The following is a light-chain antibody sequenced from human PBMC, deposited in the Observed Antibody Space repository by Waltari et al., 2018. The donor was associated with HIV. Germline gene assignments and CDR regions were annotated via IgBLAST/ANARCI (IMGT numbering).Light chain of an antibody. CDR2: DDN. J-gene: IGLJ2*01. CDR1: TSNIGYNL. V-gene: IGLV1-51*01. Sequence: QSVLTQPPSVSATPGQRVTISCSGRTSNIGYNLVSWYQHIPGTAPKLLIYDDNERPSGIPYRFSGSRSGTSATLGITGLQTGDEADYYCATWDSSLNALLFGGGTKLTAL. CDR3: ATWDSSLNALL.